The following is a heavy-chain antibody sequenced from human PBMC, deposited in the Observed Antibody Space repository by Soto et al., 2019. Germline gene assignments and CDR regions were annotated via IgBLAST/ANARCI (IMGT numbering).Heavy chain of an antibody. CDR1: GYTFTSYD. J-gene: IGHJ6*03. CDR2: MNPNSGNT. D-gene: IGHD2-2*01. Sequence: ASVKVSCKASGYTFTSYDINWVRQATGQGLEWMGWMNPNSGNTGYAQKFQGRVTMTRNNSISTAYMELSSLRSEDTAVYYCARVDIVVVPAAEIIDYYYYYYMDVWGKGTTVTVSS. CDR3: ARVDIVVVPAAEIIDYYYYYYMDV. V-gene: IGHV1-8*01.